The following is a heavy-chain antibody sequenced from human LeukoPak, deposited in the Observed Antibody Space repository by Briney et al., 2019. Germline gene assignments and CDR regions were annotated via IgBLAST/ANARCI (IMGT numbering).Heavy chain of an antibody. CDR1: GFTFSTSA. CDR3: TSTWIQLWFVY. J-gene: IGHJ4*02. CDR2: IRSKTNCYAT. D-gene: IGHD5-18*01. Sequence: GGSLTLSCAASGFTFSTSAMHWVRQASGKGLEWVGRIRSKTNCYATEYAASVKRRFTISRDDSKNTAYLLMDSLRTEDTAVYYCTSTWIQLWFVYWGQGTLVTVSS. V-gene: IGHV3-73*01.